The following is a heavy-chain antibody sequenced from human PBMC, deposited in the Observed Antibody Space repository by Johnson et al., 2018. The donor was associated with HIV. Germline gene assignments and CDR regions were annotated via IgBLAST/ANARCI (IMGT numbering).Heavy chain of an antibody. Sequence: QVQLVESGGGAVQPGRSLRLSCAASGITFSSNSMHWVRQVPGKVLEWVAFISYDGSNKYYADSVKGRFTISRDNSKNTLYLQRNSLRAEDTAVYYCARDPDDYGGRDAFDIWGQGTMVTVSS. CDR3: ARDPDDYGGRDAFDI. D-gene: IGHD4-23*01. V-gene: IGHV3-30*04. J-gene: IGHJ3*02. CDR2: ISYDGSNK. CDR1: GITFSSNS.